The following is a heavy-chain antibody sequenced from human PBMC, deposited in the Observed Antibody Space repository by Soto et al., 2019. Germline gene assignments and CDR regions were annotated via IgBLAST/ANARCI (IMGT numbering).Heavy chain of an antibody. J-gene: IGHJ4*02. Sequence: VQMLQSGGGSVQPGGSLRLSCVVSGLSFGSYAMSWVRQTPGKGLEFVSSISGSGDSTYYADSVKGRFIISRDNSNNTVFLQVNSLRVEDTALYYCAKRPPTLWGQGTLVSVSP. CDR1: GLSFGSYA. D-gene: IGHD6-6*01. CDR3: AKRPPTL. V-gene: IGHV3-23*01. CDR2: ISGSGDST.